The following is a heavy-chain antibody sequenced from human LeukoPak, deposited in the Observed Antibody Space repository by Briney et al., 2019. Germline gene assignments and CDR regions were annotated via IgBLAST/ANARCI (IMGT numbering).Heavy chain of an antibody. D-gene: IGHD6-6*01. Sequence: SETLSLTCTVSGGSISSSSYYWGWIRQPPGKGLEWIGSIYYSGSTYYNPSLKSRVTISVDTSKNQFSLKLSSVPAADTAVYYCARTRGIAARPLFDYWGQGTLVTVSS. CDR1: GGSISSSSYY. CDR3: ARTRGIAARPLFDY. V-gene: IGHV4-39*07. J-gene: IGHJ4*02. CDR2: IYYSGST.